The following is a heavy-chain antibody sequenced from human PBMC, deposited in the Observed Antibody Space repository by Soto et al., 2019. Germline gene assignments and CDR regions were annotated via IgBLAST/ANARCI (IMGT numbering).Heavy chain of an antibody. D-gene: IGHD2-2*01. CDR2: ISYDGSNK. V-gene: IGHV3-30*18. CDR3: AKDQVVPAAIPYYYGMDV. CDR1: GFTFSSYG. Sequence: TGGSLRLSCAAPGFTFSSYGMHWVRQAPGKGLEWVAVISYDGSNKYYADSVKGRFTISRDNSKNTLYLQMNSLRAEDTAVYYCAKDQVVPAAIPYYYGMDVWGQGTTVTVSS. J-gene: IGHJ6*02.